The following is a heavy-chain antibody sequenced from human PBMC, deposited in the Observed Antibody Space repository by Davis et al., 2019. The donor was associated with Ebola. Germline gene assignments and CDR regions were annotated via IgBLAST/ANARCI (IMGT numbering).Heavy chain of an antibody. CDR1: GFTFSSSA. CDR3: AKGLRGCGGDCWSRMDV. Sequence: PGGSLRLSCAASGFTFSSSAMSWARQAPGKGLEWVSAISGSGGSTYYADSVKGRFTISRDNSKNTLYLQMNSLRAEDTAVYYCAKGLRGCGGDCWSRMDVWGKGTTVTVSS. CDR2: ISGSGGST. J-gene: IGHJ6*03. D-gene: IGHD2-21*01. V-gene: IGHV3-23*01.